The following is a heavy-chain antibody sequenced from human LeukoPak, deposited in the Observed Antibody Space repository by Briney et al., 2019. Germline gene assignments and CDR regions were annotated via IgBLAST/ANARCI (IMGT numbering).Heavy chain of an antibody. CDR2: IRQDGSEK. CDR3: ARENRSTSCCFDY. D-gene: IGHD2-2*01. CDR1: GFTFSSYW. V-gene: IGHV3-7*01. Sequence: GGFLRLSCAASGFTFSSYWMSWVRQAPGKGLEWVANIRQDGSEKYYVDSVKGQFTISRDNAKNSLYLQMTSLRAEDTAVYYCARENRSTSCCFDYWGQGTLVTVSS. J-gene: IGHJ4*02.